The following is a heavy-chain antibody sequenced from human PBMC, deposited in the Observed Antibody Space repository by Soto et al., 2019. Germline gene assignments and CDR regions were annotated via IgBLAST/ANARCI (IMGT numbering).Heavy chain of an antibody. CDR1: GYSFTSYW. CDR2: IYPGDSET. Sequence: GESLKISCKGSGYSFTSYWIGWVRQMPEKGLEWMGIIYPGDSETRYSPSFQGQVTISADKSISTAYLQWSSLKASDTAMYYCARLQAAAGDNDLTFDYWGQGTLVTVSS. V-gene: IGHV5-51*01. J-gene: IGHJ4*02. D-gene: IGHD6-13*01. CDR3: ARLQAAAGDNDLTFDY.